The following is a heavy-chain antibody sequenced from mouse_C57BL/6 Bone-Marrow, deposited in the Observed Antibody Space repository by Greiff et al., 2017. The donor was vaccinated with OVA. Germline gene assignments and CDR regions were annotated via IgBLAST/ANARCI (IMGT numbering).Heavy chain of an antibody. CDR3: ARAVVACYYAMDY. CDR1: GFSLTSYA. J-gene: IGHJ4*01. V-gene: IGHV2-9-1*01. CDR2: IWTGGGT. Sequence: QVQLQQSGPGLVAPSQSLSITCTVSGFSLTSYAISWVRQPPGKGLEWLGVIWTGGGTNYNSALKSRLSISKDNSKSQVFLKMNSLQTDDTASYYGARAVVACYYAMDYWGQGTSVTVSS. D-gene: IGHD1-1*01.